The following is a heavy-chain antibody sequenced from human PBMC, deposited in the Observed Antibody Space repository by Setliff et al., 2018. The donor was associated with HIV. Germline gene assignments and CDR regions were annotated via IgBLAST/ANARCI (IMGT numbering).Heavy chain of an antibody. CDR1: GFTFSTYV. V-gene: IGHV3-23*01. Sequence: GGSLRLSCAASGFTFSTYVMSWVRQAPGKGPEWVSSLSGNGGVTHYADSVKGRFSISRDNSESTLSLQMNSLRAEDTAVYYCARVVVIWENGPNWFDPWGQGTLVTVSS. CDR2: LSGNGGVT. J-gene: IGHJ5*02. CDR3: ARVVVIWENGPNWFDP. D-gene: IGHD3-16*02.